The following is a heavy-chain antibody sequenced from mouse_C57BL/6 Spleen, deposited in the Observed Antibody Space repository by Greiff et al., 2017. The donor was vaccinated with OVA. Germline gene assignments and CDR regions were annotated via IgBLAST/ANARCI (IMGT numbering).Heavy chain of an antibody. CDR2: ISSGGDYI. Sequence: EVHLVESGEGLVKPGGSLKLSCAASGFTFSSYAMSWVRQTPEKRLEWVAYISSGGDYIYYADTVKGRFTISRDNARNTLYLQMSSLKSEDTAMYYCTREGGQLRLHYFDYWGQATTLTVSS. V-gene: IGHV5-9-1*02. D-gene: IGHD3-2*02. J-gene: IGHJ2*01. CDR1: GFTFSSYA. CDR3: TREGGQLRLHYFDY.